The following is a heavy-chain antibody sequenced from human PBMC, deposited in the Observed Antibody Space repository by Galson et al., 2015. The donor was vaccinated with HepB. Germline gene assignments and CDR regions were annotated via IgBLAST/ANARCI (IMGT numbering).Heavy chain of an antibody. CDR3: ARDKGGLYYFDY. D-gene: IGHD2-2*01. J-gene: IGHJ4*02. Sequence: SVKVSCKASGGTFSSYAISWVRQAPGQGLEWMGGIIPIFGIANYAQKFQGRVTITADESTSTAYMELSSLRSEDTAVYYCARDKGGLYYFDYWGQGTLVTVSS. CDR2: IIPIFGIA. V-gene: IGHV1-69*13. CDR1: GGTFSSYA.